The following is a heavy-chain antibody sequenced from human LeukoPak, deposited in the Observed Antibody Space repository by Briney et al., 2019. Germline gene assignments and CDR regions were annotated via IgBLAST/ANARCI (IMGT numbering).Heavy chain of an antibody. V-gene: IGHV1-2*02. J-gene: IGHJ3*02. Sequence: GASVKVSCKASGYTFTGYYMHWVRQAPGQGLEWMGWINPNSGGTNYAQKFQGRVTMTRDTSISTAYMELSRLRSDDTAVYYCARVGEPDIAYVAFDIWGQGTMVTVSS. CDR3: ARVGEPDIAYVAFDI. D-gene: IGHD2-15*01. CDR1: GYTFTGYY. CDR2: INPNSGGT.